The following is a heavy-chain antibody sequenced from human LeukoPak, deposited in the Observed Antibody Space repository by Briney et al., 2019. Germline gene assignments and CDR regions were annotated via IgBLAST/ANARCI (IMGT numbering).Heavy chain of an antibody. CDR1: GGSISSYY. V-gene: IGHV4-4*07. D-gene: IGHD2-2*01. CDR2: IYTSGST. Sequence: SETLSLTCTASGGSISSYYWSWIRQPAGKGLEWIGRIYTSGSTNYNPSLKSRVTMSVDTSKNQFSLKLSSVTAADTAVYYCARESEEAGYCSSTSCLNDAFDIWGQGTMVTVSS. J-gene: IGHJ3*02. CDR3: ARESEEAGYCSSTSCLNDAFDI.